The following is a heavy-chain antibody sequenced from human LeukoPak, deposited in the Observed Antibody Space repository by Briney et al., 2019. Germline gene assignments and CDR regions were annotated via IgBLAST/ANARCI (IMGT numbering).Heavy chain of an antibody. D-gene: IGHD2-2*03. CDR1: GGSISSSSYY. CDR3: ARDRSVGYCSSTSCYWDYYYGMDV. J-gene: IGHJ6*02. CDR2: IYYSGST. V-gene: IGHV4-39*07. Sequence: SETLSLTCTVSGGSISSSSYYWGWIRQPPGKGLEWIGSIYYSGSTNYNPSLKSRVTISVDTSKNQFSLKLSSVTAADTAVYYCARDRSVGYCSSTSCYWDYYYGMDVWGQGTTVTVSS.